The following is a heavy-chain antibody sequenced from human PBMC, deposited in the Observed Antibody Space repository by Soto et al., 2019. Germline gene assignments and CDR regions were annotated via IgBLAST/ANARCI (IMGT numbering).Heavy chain of an antibody. Sequence: GGSLILSCAASGFTFSSYGMHWVRQAPGKGLEWVAVISYDGSNKYYADSVKGRFTISRDNSKNTLYLQMNSLRAEDTAVYYCAKHLGIVGHLDYWGQGTLVTVSS. CDR1: GFTFSSYG. V-gene: IGHV3-30*18. CDR2: ISYDGSNK. CDR3: AKHLGIVGHLDY. D-gene: IGHD1-26*01. J-gene: IGHJ4*02.